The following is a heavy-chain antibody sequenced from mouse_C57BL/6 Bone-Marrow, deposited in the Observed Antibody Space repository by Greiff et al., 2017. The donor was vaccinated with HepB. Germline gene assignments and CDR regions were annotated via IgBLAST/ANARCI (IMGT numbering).Heavy chain of an antibody. CDR1: GYTFTSYT. V-gene: IGHV1-4*01. D-gene: IGHD1-1*01. Sequence: QVQLKQSGAELARPGASVKMSCKASGYTFTSYTMHWVKQRPGQGLEWIGYINPSSGYTKYNQKFKDKATLTADKSSSTAYMQLSSLTSEDSAVYYCTLLRRAYWGQGTRVTVSA. J-gene: IGHJ3*01. CDR2: INPSSGYT. CDR3: TLLRRAY.